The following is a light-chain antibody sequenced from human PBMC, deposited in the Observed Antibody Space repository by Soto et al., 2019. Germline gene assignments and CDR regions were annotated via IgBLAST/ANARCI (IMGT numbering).Light chain of an antibody. J-gene: IGLJ1*01. CDR3: QPYDSSLSGYV. CDR2: GNS. V-gene: IGLV1-40*01. CDR1: SSNIGAGYD. Sequence: QSALTQPPSVSGAPGQRVTISCTGSSSNIGAGYDVHWYQQLPGTAPKLLIYGNSNRPSGVPDRFSGSKSGTSASLAITGLQAEDEADYYCQPYDSSLSGYVFGTGTKVTV.